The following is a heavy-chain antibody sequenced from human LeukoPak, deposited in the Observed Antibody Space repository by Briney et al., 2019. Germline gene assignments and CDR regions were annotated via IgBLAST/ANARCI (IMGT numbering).Heavy chain of an antibody. J-gene: IGHJ3*02. CDR1: GFTFSSYS. CDR2: ISSSSSYI. D-gene: IGHD3-22*01. V-gene: IGHV3-21*01. Sequence: PGNSLRLSCAASGFTFSSYSMNWVRQAPGKGLEWVSSISSSSSYIYYADSVKGRFTISRDNAKNSLYLQMNSLRAEDTAVYYCAREFYDSSGYYLEAFDIWGQGTMVTVSS. CDR3: AREFYDSSGYYLEAFDI.